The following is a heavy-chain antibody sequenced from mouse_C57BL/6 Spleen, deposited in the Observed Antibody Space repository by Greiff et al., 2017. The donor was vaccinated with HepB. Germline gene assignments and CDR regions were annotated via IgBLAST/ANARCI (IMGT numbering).Heavy chain of an antibody. D-gene: IGHD1-1*01. CDR1: GFTFSSYA. V-gene: IGHV5-4*01. CDR3: ARDRPFYYGSSYGYFDY. Sequence: DVMLVESGGGLVKPGGSLKLSCAASGFTFSSYAMSWVRQTPEKRLEWVATISDGGSYTYYPDNVKGRFTISRDNAKNNLYLQMSHLKSEDTAMYYCARDRPFYYGSSYGYFDYWGQGTTLTVSS. J-gene: IGHJ2*01. CDR2: ISDGGSYT.